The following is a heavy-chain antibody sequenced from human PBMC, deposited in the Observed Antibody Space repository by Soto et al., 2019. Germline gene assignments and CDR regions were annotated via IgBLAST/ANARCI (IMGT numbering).Heavy chain of an antibody. Sequence: QVHLVQSGAEVKKPGASVKVSCKGSGYAFTTYGITWVRQAPGQGLEWMGWISAHNGNTNYAQKLQGRVTVTRDTSQRTAYMELRSLRSDVTAVYYCAIGRYVDSWGQGALVTVSS. D-gene: IGHD1-1*01. CDR3: AIGRYVDS. V-gene: IGHV1-18*01. J-gene: IGHJ4*02. CDR2: ISAHNGNT. CDR1: GYAFTTYG.